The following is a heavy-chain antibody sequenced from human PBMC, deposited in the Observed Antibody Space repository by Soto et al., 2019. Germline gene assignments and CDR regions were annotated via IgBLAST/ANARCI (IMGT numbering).Heavy chain of an antibody. CDR1: GYTFTSYC. CDR2: ISAYNGNT. V-gene: IGHV1-18*01. J-gene: IGHJ6*02. Sequence: GASVKVSCKASGYTFTSYCISWVRHAPGQGFEWMGWISAYNGNTNYAQKLQGRVTMTTDTSTSTAYMELRSLRSDDTAVYYCARDHIQVWLCCHSGMDVWGQGTTVTVSS. CDR3: ARDHIQVWLCCHSGMDV. D-gene: IGHD5-18*01.